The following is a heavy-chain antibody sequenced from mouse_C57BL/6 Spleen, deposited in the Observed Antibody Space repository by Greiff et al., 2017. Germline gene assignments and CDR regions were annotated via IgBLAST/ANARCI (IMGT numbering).Heavy chain of an antibody. V-gene: IGHV1-80*01. CDR1: GYAFSSYW. J-gene: IGHJ4*01. CDR3: ARGGDSNYAMDY. Sequence: VQLQQSGAELVKPGASVKISCKASGYAFSSYWMNWVKQRPGKGLEWIGQIYPGDGDTNYNGKFKGKATLTADKSSSTAYMQLSSLTSEDSAVYFCARGGDSNYAMDYWGQGTSVTVSS. D-gene: IGHD2-5*01. CDR2: IYPGDGDT.